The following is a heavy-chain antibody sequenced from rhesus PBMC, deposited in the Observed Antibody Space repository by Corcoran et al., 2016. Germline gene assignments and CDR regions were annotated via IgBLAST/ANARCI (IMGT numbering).Heavy chain of an antibody. CDR3: AKGVRQLENLYY. D-gene: IGHD6-25*01. J-gene: IGHJ4*01. V-gene: IGHV1-111*02. CDR1: GYTFTDYY. CDR2: VYPEDGEA. Sequence: EVQLVQSGAEVKKPGASVKISCKASGYTFTDYYLHWVRQAPGKGLEWMGRVYPEDGEAIQAQKFQDRVTITADTSTDTAYMERSSLRSEDTAVYYCAKGVRQLENLYYWGQGVLVTVSS.